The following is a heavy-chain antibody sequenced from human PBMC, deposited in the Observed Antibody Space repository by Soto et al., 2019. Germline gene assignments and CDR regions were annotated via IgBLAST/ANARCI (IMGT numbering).Heavy chain of an antibody. CDR3: ARASIFGVLIKGYYFAY. D-gene: IGHD3-3*02. Sequence: QVQLVQSGAEVKKPGSSVKVSCKASGGTFSSYSFTWVRQAPGQGLEWMGGIIPACGTTKNANKFEGRVTITADEATTTAVMELTSLRSEAMAVYSCARASIFGVLIKGYYFAYWGQGTLVTVSS. J-gene: IGHJ4*02. V-gene: IGHV1-69*01. CDR1: GGTFSSYS. CDR2: IIPACGTT.